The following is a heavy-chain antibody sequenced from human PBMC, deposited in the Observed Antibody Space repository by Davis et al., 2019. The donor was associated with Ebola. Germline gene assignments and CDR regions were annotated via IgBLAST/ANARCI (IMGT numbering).Heavy chain of an antibody. D-gene: IGHD3-10*01. CDR2: LDPNTGGT. J-gene: IGHJ4*02. CDR1: GYTFDAYY. V-gene: IGHV1-2*02. CDR3: ARDPGGTYYREYFDS. Sequence: ASVKVSCKASGYTFDAYYMHWVRQAPGQGLEWMGWLDPNTGGTNYAQKFQGRVAMTRDTSISTAYMELSSLRSDDTAVYYCARDPGGTYYREYFDSWGQGTLLTVSS.